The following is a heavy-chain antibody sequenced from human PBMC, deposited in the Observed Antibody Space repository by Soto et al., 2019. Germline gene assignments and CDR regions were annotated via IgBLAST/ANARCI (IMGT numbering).Heavy chain of an antibody. V-gene: IGHV4-59*01. CDR2: VYYTGST. J-gene: IGHJ4*02. CDR1: GGSISGSY. D-gene: IGHD6-19*01. CDR3: ARSVAVPGAHIDY. Sequence: PSETLSLTCSVSGGSISGSYWSWIRQSPGKGLEWLGYVYYTGSTNYSPSLRSRVSISVDTSKNEFSLRLSSVTAAATAVYFCARSVAVPGAHIDYWGQGTQVTVSS.